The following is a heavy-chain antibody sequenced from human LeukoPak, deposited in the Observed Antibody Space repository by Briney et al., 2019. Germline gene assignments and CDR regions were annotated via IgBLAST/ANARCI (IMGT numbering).Heavy chain of an antibody. CDR2: IYHSGST. CDR3: ARQRVYFYYMDV. CDR1: GGSISSGGYY. J-gene: IGHJ6*03. V-gene: IGHV4-30-2*01. Sequence: SETLSLTCTVSGGSISSGGYYWSWIRQPPGKGLEWIGYIYHSGSTYYNPSLKSRVTISVDRSKNQFSLKLSSVTAADTAVYYCARQRVYFYYMDVWGKGTTVTVSS.